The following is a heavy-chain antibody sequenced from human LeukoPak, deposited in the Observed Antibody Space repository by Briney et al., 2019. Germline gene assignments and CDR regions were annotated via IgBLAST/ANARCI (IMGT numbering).Heavy chain of an antibody. CDR3: AALRVAATPYFDY. CDR1: GGSISSYY. J-gene: IGHJ4*02. CDR2: IYYSGST. Sequence: PSETLSLTCTVSGGSISSYYWSWIRQPPGKGLEWIGYIYYSGSTNYNPSLKSRVTISVDTSKNQFSLKLSSVTAADTAVYYCAALRVAATPYFDYWGQGTLVTVSS. V-gene: IGHV4-59*12. D-gene: IGHD2-15*01.